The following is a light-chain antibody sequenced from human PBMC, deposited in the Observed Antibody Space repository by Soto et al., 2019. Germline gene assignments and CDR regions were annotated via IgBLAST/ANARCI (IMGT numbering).Light chain of an antibody. J-gene: IGKJ1*01. CDR3: QQYSNWPPWT. CDR1: QNVNSN. CDR2: VAS. V-gene: IGKV3-15*01. Sequence: EILMTQSPATLSLSPLERSTLSCIASQNVNSNLAWYQQKPGQAPRLLIYVASTRATGIPARFSGSGSGTEFTLTISSLQSEDSAVYYCQQYSNWPPWTFGQGTKVDIK.